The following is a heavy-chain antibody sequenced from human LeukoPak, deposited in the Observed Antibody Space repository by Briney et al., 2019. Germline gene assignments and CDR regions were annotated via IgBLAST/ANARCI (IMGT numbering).Heavy chain of an antibody. D-gene: IGHD3-3*01. CDR3: ARHVYDFWSGYYVGHRYYYYYMDV. J-gene: IGHJ6*03. V-gene: IGHV5-51*01. CDR2: IYPGDSDT. Sequence: GESLKISCKGSGYSFTSYWIGWVRQMPGKGLEWMGIIYPGDSDTRYSPSFQGQVTISADKSISTAYLQWSSLKASDTAMYYRARHVYDFWSGYYVGHRYYYYYMDVWGKGTTVTVSS. CDR1: GYSFTSYW.